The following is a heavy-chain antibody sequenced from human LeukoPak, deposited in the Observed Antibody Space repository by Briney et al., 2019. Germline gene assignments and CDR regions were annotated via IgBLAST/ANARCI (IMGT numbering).Heavy chain of an antibody. CDR3: ARGKTSQNIVTRKTYNWFDP. J-gene: IGHJ5*02. D-gene: IGHD2/OR15-2a*01. CDR2: ISSSGSTI. Sequence: GGSLRLSCAASGFTFSSYEMNWVRQAPGKGLEWVSYISSSGSTIYYADSVKGRFTIPRDNAKNSLYLQMNSLRAEDTAVYYCARGKTSQNIVTRKTYNWFDPWGQGTLVTVSS. V-gene: IGHV3-48*03. CDR1: GFTFSSYE.